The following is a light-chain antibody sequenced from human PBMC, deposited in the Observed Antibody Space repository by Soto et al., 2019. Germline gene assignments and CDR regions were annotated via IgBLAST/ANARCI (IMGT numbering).Light chain of an antibody. Sequence: EIVMTQSPATVSVSPGETASLSCRASQSAGNFLAWYQQKPGQAPRLLIYDASNRATGVPSRFSGGGSGTDFTLTINSLEPEDFAVYYCQQRSNWRTFGQGTKVDIK. J-gene: IGKJ1*01. CDR2: DAS. CDR3: QQRSNWRT. CDR1: QSAGNF. V-gene: IGKV3-11*01.